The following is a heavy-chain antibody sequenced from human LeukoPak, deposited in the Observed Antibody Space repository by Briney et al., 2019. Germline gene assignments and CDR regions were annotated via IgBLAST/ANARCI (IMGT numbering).Heavy chain of an antibody. Sequence: PGGSLRLSCAASGFTVSSNYMSWVRQAPGKGLEWVSVIYSGGSTYYADSVKGRFTISRDNSKNTLYLQMNSLRAEDTAVYYCARGGGDGYGPSETYYYYGMDVWGQGTTVTVSS. D-gene: IGHD5-24*01. J-gene: IGHJ6*02. CDR2: IYSGGST. CDR3: ARGGGDGYGPSETYYYYGMDV. CDR1: GFTVSSNY. V-gene: IGHV3-53*01.